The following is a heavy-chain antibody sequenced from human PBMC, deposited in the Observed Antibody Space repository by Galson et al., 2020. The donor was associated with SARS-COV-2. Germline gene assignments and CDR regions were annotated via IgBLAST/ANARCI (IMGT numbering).Heavy chain of an antibody. CDR3: ARAERVSGGFSFDY. Sequence: SQTLSLTCVISGDSVSSTNAAWNWIRQSPSRGLEWLGRTYYRSKWYNDYAVSVKSRITINPDTSKNQFSLQLNSVTPEDTALYYCARAERVSGGFSFDYWGQGTLVTVSS. J-gene: IGHJ4*02. CDR2: TYYRSKWYN. V-gene: IGHV6-1*01. CDR1: GDSVSSTNAA. D-gene: IGHD6-19*01.